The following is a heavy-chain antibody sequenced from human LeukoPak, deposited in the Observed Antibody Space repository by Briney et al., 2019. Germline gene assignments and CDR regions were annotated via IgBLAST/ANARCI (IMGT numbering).Heavy chain of an antibody. CDR3: ARGYSRIYYFDY. V-gene: IGHV4-39*07. Sequence: SETLSLTCTVSGGSISSYYWGWIRQPPGKGLEFIGSVYHGGNTHYNTSLKSRVTISLDTSKNQFSLQLSSVTAADTAVYYCARGYSRIYYFDYWGQGTLVTVSS. CDR1: GGSISSYY. D-gene: IGHD6-13*01. CDR2: VYHGGNT. J-gene: IGHJ4*02.